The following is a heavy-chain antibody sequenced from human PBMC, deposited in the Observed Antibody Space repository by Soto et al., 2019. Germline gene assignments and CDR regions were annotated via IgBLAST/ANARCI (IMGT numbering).Heavy chain of an antibody. CDR3: ARKYCTSASCYWFDP. CDR1: GGSISSGDYY. CDR2: IFYSGST. Sequence: SETLSLTCTVSGGSISSGDYYWSWIRQHPGKGLEWIGYIFYSGSTYYNPSLKSRVTISVDTSTDQFSLKLSSVTAADTAVYCCARKYCTSASCYWFDPWGQGTLVTVSS. V-gene: IGHV4-31*03. D-gene: IGHD2-2*01. J-gene: IGHJ5*02.